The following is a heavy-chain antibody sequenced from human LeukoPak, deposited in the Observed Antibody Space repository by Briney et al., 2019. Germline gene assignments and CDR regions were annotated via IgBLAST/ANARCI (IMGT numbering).Heavy chain of an antibody. V-gene: IGHV4-59*01. CDR2: IYYSGST. Sequence: PSETLSLTGTVSGGSIGSYYWSWIRQPPGKGLEWIGYIYYSGSTNYNPSLKSRVTISVDTSKNQFSLKLSSVTAADTAVYYCARVKGSSGLFDYWGQGTLVTVSS. D-gene: IGHD6-19*01. CDR1: GGSIGSYY. J-gene: IGHJ4*02. CDR3: ARVKGSSGLFDY.